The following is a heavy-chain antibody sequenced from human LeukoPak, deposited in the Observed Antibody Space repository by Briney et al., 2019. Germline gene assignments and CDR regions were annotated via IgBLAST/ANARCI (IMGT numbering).Heavy chain of an antibody. CDR1: GFTFDDYA. CDR3: AKDIGYGPLYYYMDV. J-gene: IGHJ6*03. CDR2: ISVDGGST. Sequence: GGSLRLSCAASGFTFDDYAMHWVRQAPGKGLEWVSLISVDGGSTYYADSVKGRFTISRDNSKTSLYLQMNSLRTGDTALYYCAKDIGYGPLYYYMDVWGKGTTVTVSS. V-gene: IGHV3-43*02. D-gene: IGHD5-18*01.